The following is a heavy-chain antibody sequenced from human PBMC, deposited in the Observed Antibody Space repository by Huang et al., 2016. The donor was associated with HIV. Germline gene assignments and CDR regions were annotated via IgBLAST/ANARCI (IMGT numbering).Heavy chain of an antibody. CDR1: GGTFGSYD. CDR2: SIPIFDTV. D-gene: IGHD6-13*01. CDR3: ARDLTGTRAAAAGIRGDAFDV. J-gene: IGHJ3*01. V-gene: IGHV1-69*13. Sequence: QVQLVQSGAEVKKPGSSVKVSCKASGGTFGSYDISWVRQAPGQGREWMGGSIPIFDTVNYAQKFQGRVRITADASTSTAYMELTSLRSEDTAVYYCARDLTGTRAAAAGIRGDAFDVWGQGTLVTVSS.